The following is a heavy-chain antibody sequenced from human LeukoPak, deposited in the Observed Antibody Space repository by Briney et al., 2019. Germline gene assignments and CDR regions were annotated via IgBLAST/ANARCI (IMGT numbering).Heavy chain of an antibody. CDR1: GGSISSYY. CDR2: IHYSGGIT. V-gene: IGHV4-59*08. D-gene: IGHD6-13*01. J-gene: IGHJ4*02. Sequence: PPETLSLTCTVSGGSISSYYWSWIRQPPGKGLEWIGYIHYSGGITYYNPSLKSRVTISVDTSKNQFSLSLSSVTAADTAVYYCARGSRAGHFDYWGQGTLVTVSS. CDR3: ARGSRAGHFDY.